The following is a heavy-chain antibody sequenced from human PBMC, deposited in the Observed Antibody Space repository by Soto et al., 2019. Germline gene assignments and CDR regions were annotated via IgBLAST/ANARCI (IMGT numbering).Heavy chain of an antibody. J-gene: IGHJ4*02. Sequence: ASVKVSCKASGYTFTSYGISWVRQAPGQGLEWMGWISAYSGNTNYAQKLQGRVTTTTDTSTSTAYMELRSLRSDDTAVYYCASSEGYSSGWSQNTYFHYWGQGTLVPVYS. CDR2: ISAYSGNT. D-gene: IGHD6-19*01. CDR1: GYTFTSYG. V-gene: IGHV1-18*04. CDR3: ASSEGYSSGWSQNTYFHY.